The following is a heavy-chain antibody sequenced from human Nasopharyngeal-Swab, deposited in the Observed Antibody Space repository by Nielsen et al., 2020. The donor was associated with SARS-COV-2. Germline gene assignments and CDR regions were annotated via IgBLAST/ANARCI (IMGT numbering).Heavy chain of an antibody. J-gene: IGHJ1*01. CDR2: INHDGSQK. Sequence: GGSLRLSCGASDFTFSHYWMSWVRQAPGKGLEWVANINHDGSQKYYVDSVKGRFTISRDNSENSIYLQMDRLRVEDTAVYYCARESSAADYWGQGTLVTVSS. CDR1: DFTFSHYW. V-gene: IGHV3-7*01. D-gene: IGHD6-13*01. CDR3: ARESSAADY.